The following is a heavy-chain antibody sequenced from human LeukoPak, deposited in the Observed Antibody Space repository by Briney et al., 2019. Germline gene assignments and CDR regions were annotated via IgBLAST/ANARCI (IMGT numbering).Heavy chain of an antibody. J-gene: IGHJ3*02. D-gene: IGHD3-3*01. CDR3: ARILLRFLRSDAFDI. Sequence: PGGSLRLSCAASGFTFSSYEMNWVRQAPGKGLEWVSYISSSGSTIYYADSVKGRFTISRDNAKNSLYLQMNSLRAEDTAVYYCARILLRFLRSDAFDIWGQGTMVTVSS. V-gene: IGHV3-48*03. CDR2: ISSSGSTI. CDR1: GFTFSSYE.